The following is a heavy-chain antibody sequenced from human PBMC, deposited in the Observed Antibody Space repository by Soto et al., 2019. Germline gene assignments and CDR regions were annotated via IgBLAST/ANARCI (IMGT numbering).Heavy chain of an antibody. D-gene: IGHD2-15*01. CDR3: ARASLGYCSGGSCYFKYFQH. V-gene: IGHV6-1*01. Sequence: SQTLSLTCAISGDSVSSNSAAWNWIRQSPSRGLEWLGRTYYRSKWYNDYAVSVKSRITINPDTSKNQFSLQLNSVAPEDTAVHYCARASLGYCSGGSCYFKYFQHWGQGTLVTVSS. CDR1: GDSVSSNSAA. CDR2: TYYRSKWYN. J-gene: IGHJ1*01.